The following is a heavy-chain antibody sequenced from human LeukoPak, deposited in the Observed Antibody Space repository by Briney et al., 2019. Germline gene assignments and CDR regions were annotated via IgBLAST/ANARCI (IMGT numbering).Heavy chain of an antibody. CDR2: IYSGGST. CDR3: AKVPKASLNWNYFDY. D-gene: IGHD1-1*01. Sequence: GGSLRLSCAASGFTVSSNYMSWVRQAPGKGLEWVSVIYSGGSTYYADSVKGRFTISRDNSKNTLYLHMNSLRAEDTAVYYCAKVPKASLNWNYFDYWGQGTLVTVSS. V-gene: IGHV3-53*01. CDR1: GFTVSSNY. J-gene: IGHJ4*02.